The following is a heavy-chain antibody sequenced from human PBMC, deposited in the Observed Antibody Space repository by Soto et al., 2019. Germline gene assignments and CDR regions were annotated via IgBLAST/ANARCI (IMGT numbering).Heavy chain of an antibody. CDR3: ARVRSGTYNAFDL. CDR2: LSSESTFI. Sequence: QVQLVESGGGLVRPGGSLRLSCAASGFTFSTFYMNWVRQAPGKGLEWVSFLSSESTFISYADSVKGRFTISRDHSKKSLFLQMDSLRVEDTAVYYCARVRSGTYNAFDLWGPGTVVTGSS. J-gene: IGHJ3*01. D-gene: IGHD1-26*01. V-gene: IGHV3-11*06. CDR1: GFTFSTFY.